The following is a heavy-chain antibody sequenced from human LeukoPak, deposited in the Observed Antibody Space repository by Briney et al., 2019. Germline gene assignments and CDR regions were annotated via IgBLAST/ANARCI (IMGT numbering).Heavy chain of an antibody. Sequence: GGSLRLSCAASGFTFSSNYMSWVRQAPGKGLEWVSSISSSSSYIYYADSVKGRFTISRDNAKNSLYLQMNSLRAEDTAVYYCARAGRIAVAGTHYYYYYYMDVWGKGTTVTISS. V-gene: IGHV3-21*01. D-gene: IGHD6-19*01. CDR1: GFTFSSNY. CDR2: ISSSSSYI. J-gene: IGHJ6*03. CDR3: ARAGRIAVAGTHYYYYYYMDV.